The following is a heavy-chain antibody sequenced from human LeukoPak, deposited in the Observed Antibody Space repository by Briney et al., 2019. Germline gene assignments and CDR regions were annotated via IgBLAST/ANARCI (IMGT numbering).Heavy chain of an antibody. V-gene: IGHV1-46*01. CDR1: GYTFTSYY. Sequence: GASVKVSCKASGYTFTSYYMHWVRQAPGQGLEWMGIINPSGGSTRYAQKFQGRVTMTRDTSTSTVYMELSSLRSEDTAVYYCARDNIVVVPAASGKHHNLDYWGQGTLVTVSS. CDR3: ARDNIVVVPAASGKHHNLDY. CDR2: INPSGGST. D-gene: IGHD2-2*01. J-gene: IGHJ4*02.